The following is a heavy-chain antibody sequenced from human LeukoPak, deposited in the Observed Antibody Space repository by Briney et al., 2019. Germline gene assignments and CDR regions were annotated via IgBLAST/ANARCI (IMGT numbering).Heavy chain of an antibody. CDR1: GFTFSSYV. J-gene: IGHJ4*02. Sequence: GGSLRLSCAASGFTFSSYVMSWVRQAPGKGLEWVSDISGSGGSTYYADSVKGRFTISRDNSKNTLYLQMNSLRAEDTAVYYRAKEGGSRSYSHWGQGTLVTVPS. V-gene: IGHV3-23*01. CDR2: ISGSGGST. CDR3: AKEGGSRSYSH. D-gene: IGHD3-10*01.